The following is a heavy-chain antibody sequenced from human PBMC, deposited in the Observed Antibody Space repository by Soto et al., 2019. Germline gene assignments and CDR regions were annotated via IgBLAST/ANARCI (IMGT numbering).Heavy chain of an antibody. D-gene: IGHD5-12*01. CDR3: ARDKDRLQLGGNYYYILDV. CDR2: IIPILGIA. CDR1: GGTFSSYT. J-gene: IGHJ6*02. Sequence: SVKVSCKASGGTFSSYTISWVRQAPGQGLEWMGRIIPILGIANYAQKFQGRVTMTRDTSASTAYMELSGLRSDDTAVYYCARDKDRLQLGGNYYYILDVWGQGTTVTVSS. V-gene: IGHV1-69*04.